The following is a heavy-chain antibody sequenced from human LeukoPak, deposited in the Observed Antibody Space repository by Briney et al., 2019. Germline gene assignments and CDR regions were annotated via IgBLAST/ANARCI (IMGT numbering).Heavy chain of an antibody. CDR2: MKQDGSEK. Sequence: PGGSLRLSCAASGFTFSSYWMSWVRQAPGKGLEGVANMKQDGSEKYYVDSVKGRFTISRDNAKNSLYLQMNSLRAEDTAVYYCAREAVAGPFDYWGQGTLVTVSS. CDR3: AREAVAGPFDY. CDR1: GFTFSSYW. D-gene: IGHD6-19*01. V-gene: IGHV3-7*03. J-gene: IGHJ4*02.